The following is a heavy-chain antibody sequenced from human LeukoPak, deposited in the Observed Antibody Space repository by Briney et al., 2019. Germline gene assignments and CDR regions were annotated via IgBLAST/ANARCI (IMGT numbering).Heavy chain of an antibody. D-gene: IGHD4-17*01. CDR3: ARDFTVTPAQGLVDY. J-gene: IGHJ4*02. CDR1: GFTFSSYG. CDR2: IWYDGSNK. V-gene: IGHV3-33*01. Sequence: PGRSLRLSCAASGFTFSSYGMHWVRQAPGKGLEWVAVIWYDGSNKYYADSVKGRFTISRDNSKNTLYLQMNSLRAEDTAVYYCARDFTVTPAQGLVDYWGQGTLVTVSS.